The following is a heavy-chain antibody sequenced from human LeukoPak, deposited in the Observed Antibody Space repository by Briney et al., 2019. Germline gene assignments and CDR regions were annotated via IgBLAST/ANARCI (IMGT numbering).Heavy chain of an antibody. CDR1: GYTFTGYY. V-gene: IGHV1-2*02. D-gene: IGHD2-2*01. CDR3: ARLEGYCSSTSCYADSRVDY. CDR2: INPNSGGT. J-gene: IGHJ4*02. Sequence: GASVKVSCKASGYTFTGYYMHWVRQAPGQGLEWMGWINPNSGGTNYAQKFQGRVTMTRDTSISTAYMELSRQRSDDTAVYYCARLEGYCSSTSCYADSRVDYWVQGTGVSVSS.